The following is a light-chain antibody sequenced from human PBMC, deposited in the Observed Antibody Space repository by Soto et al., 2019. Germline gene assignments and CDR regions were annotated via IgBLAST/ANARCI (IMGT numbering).Light chain of an antibody. CDR3: QQYHNWVT. CDR2: GAS. CDR1: QTIGTN. J-gene: IGKJ4*01. V-gene: IGKV3-15*01. Sequence: EIVMTQSPATLSVSPGERATLSCRASQTIGTNLAWYQHKPGQAPRLLIYGASTGATGIPARFSGSGSGTDFALTISSLQSEDFAFYFCQQYHNWVTFGGGTKVEI.